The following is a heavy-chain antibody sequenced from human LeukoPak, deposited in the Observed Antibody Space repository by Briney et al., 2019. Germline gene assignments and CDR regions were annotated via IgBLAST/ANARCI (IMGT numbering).Heavy chain of an antibody. CDR1: GGSISSSSYY. Sequence: SETLSLTCTVSGGSISSSSYYWGWIRQPPGKGLEWIGSIYYSGSTYYNPSLKSRVTISVDKSKNQFSLKLSSVTAADTAVYYCGRGRLYGSGTYYVFDYWGRGTLVTVSS. J-gene: IGHJ4*02. D-gene: IGHD3-10*01. CDR2: IYYSGST. CDR3: GRGRLYGSGTYYVFDY. V-gene: IGHV4-39*07.